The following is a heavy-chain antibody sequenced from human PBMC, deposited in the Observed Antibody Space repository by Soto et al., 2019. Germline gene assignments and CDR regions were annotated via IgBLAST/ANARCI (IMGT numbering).Heavy chain of an antibody. CDR1: GCTFVTLG. CDR2: IYPGDSDT. V-gene: IGHV5-51*01. D-gene: IGHD1-1*01. Sequence: VVPLRIPCSGVGCTFVTLGIAWVRQMPGKGLEWMGLIYPGDSDTRYTPSYQAQVTISADKPFSTPPLQWSSLKPSDTAIQFCARLELPGLDIWVQGTPV. J-gene: IGHJ4*02. CDR3: ARLELPGLDI.